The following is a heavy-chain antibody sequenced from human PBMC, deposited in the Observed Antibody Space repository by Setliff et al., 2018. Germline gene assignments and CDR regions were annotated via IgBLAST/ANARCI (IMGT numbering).Heavy chain of an antibody. CDR3: ARDGVSYAMDV. CDR2: INPHGSEK. CDR1: GLSYINDW. Sequence: PGGSLRLSCTASGLSYINDWVSWVRQVPGKGLEWLASINPHGSEKYYADSVRGRFTISRDNAKNSLYLQMNNLRAEDTALYSCARDGVSYAMDVWGHGTTVTVSS. V-gene: IGHV3-7*01. J-gene: IGHJ6*02.